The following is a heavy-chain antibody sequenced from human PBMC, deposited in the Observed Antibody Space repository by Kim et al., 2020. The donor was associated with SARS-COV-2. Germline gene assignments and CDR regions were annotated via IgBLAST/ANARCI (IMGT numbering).Heavy chain of an antibody. D-gene: IGHD2-2*01. V-gene: IGHV3-30*18. J-gene: IGHJ6*02. CDR1: GFTFSSYG. CDR2: ILYDGSNK. Sequence: GGSLRLSCAASGFTFSSYGMHWVRQAPGKGLEWVAVILYDGSNKYYADSVKGRFTISRDNSKNTLYLQMNSLRAEDTAVYYCAKEDIRTVVPVYGMDVWGQGTTVTVSS. CDR3: AKEDIRTVVPVYGMDV.